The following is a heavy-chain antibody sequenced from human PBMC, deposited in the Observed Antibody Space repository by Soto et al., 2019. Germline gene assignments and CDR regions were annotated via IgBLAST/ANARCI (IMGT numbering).Heavy chain of an antibody. J-gene: IGHJ4*02. D-gene: IGHD3-10*01. CDR1: GGSISSSSYY. CDR3: ARHPAGAQPYYFDY. Sequence: SETLSLTGTVSGGSISSSSYYWGWIRQPPGKGLEWIGSIDYSGSPYYDPSLKSRVTISVDTSKNQFSLKLRSVTAADTAVYYCARHPAGAQPYYFDYWGQGILVTVSS. CDR2: IDYSGSP. V-gene: IGHV4-39*01.